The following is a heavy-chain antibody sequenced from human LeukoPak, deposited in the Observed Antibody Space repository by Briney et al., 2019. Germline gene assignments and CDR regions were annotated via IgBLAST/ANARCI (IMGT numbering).Heavy chain of an antibody. Sequence: SGGSLRLSCAASGFTFSSYGMHWVRQAPGKGLEWLTLISYDGSNKYYADSVKGRFTISRDNSKNTLYLQMNSLRAEDTAVYYCAKVMGEYYYDSGGYSPDYWGQGTLVTVSS. V-gene: IGHV3-30*18. J-gene: IGHJ4*02. CDR1: GFTFSSYG. D-gene: IGHD3-22*01. CDR3: AKVMGEYYYDSGGYSPDY. CDR2: ISYDGSNK.